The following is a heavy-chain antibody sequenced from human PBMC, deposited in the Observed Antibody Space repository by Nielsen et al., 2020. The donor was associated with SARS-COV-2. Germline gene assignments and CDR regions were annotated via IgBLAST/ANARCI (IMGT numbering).Heavy chain of an antibody. D-gene: IGHD6-13*01. CDR1: GFTFSSYE. CDR2: ISSSGTTI. V-gene: IGHV3-48*03. Sequence: GGSLRLSCVVSGFTFSSYEMNWVRQAPGKGLEWVSYISSSGTTIYYADSVKGRFTISRDNAKNSLYLQMNSLRAEDTAVYYCAREDTGIADYWGQGTLVTVSS. J-gene: IGHJ4*02. CDR3: AREDTGIADY.